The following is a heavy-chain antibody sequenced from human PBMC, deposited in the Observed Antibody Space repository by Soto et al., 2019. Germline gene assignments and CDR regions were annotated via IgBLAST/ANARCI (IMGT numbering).Heavy chain of an antibody. CDR3: ARGESCGGYCYRD. D-gene: IGHD2-21*02. V-gene: IGHV1-8*01. CDR1: GYTFTSYD. CDR2: MSPNSGNT. Sequence: QVQLVQSGAEVKKPGASVKVSCKASGYTFTSYDINWVRQATGQGLVWMGWMSPNSGNTGYAQKFEGRVTMTRNTAIGTAYMELNSLRSEDTAVYYCARGESCGGYCYRDWGQGTPVTVSS. J-gene: IGHJ4*02.